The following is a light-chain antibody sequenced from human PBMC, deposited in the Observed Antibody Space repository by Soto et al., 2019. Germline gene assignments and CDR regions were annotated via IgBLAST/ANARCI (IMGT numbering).Light chain of an antibody. Sequence: EIVMTQSPATLSVSPGERATLSCRASQSVSSNLAWYQQKPVQAPRLLIYGASTRATGIPARFSGSGSGTEFTLTISSLQSEDWAVYYCQQYNNWLRTFGQGTKVEIK. CDR3: QQYNNWLRT. CDR2: GAS. CDR1: QSVSSN. J-gene: IGKJ1*01. V-gene: IGKV3-15*01.